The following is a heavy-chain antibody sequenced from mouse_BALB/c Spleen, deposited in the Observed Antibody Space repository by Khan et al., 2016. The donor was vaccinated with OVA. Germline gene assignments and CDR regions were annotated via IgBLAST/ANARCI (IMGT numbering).Heavy chain of an antibody. CDR1: GFSLSRYN. D-gene: IGHD2-12*01. CDR2: IWGGGDT. J-gene: IGHJ4*01. Sequence: QVQLKQSGPGLVAPSQSLSITCTVSGFSLSRYNIHWVRQPPGKGLEWLGMIWGGGDTDYNSTLKSRLSISKDNSKSQVFLKVKSLQTDDSARDHYARAYHSDDGYDAIDYWGQGTSVTVFS. CDR3: ARAYHSDDGYDAIDY. V-gene: IGHV2-6-4*01.